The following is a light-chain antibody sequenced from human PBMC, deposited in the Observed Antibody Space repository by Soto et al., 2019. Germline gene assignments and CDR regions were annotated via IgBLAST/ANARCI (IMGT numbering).Light chain of an antibody. J-gene: IGKJ5*01. CDR3: QKYSSAPPIT. CDR2: AAS. CDR1: QGISNN. Sequence: DIQMTQSPSSLSASVGDRVTITCRASQGISNNLAWFQQKPGKSPKLLIYAASTLQSGVPSRFSGSGSGTDFSLTISSLQPEDVSAYYCQKYSSAPPITFGQGTRLDIK. V-gene: IGKV1-27*01.